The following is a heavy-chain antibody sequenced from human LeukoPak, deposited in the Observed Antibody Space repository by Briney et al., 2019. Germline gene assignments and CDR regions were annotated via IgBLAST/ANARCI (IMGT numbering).Heavy chain of an antibody. Sequence: PSETLSLTCTGSGDSIRSHYWSWIRQPPGKGLEWIGYIYYTETTNSKPSLRSLVSISVDTSKNQFSVKLSSVTAANTVDYCGSRNRGNGYTWAGFDISGQPRLATVHS. CDR3: SRNRGNGYTWAGFDI. J-gene: IGHJ3*02. CDR2: IYYTETT. V-gene: IGHV4-59*11. CDR1: GDSIRSHY. D-gene: IGHD5-24*01.